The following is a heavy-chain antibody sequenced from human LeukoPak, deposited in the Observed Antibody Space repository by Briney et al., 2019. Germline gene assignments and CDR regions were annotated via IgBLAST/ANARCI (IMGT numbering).Heavy chain of an antibody. D-gene: IGHD6-19*01. CDR3: SRGSGWLSVY. V-gene: IGHV3-49*03. Sequence: GGSLRLSCTASGFTFGDYLMSWFRQAPGQGLEWIGFISGGTTEYAASVKGRFTISRDDSTSIAYLQMNSLTTEDTAVYYCSRGSGWLSVYWGQGTLVTVSS. CDR1: GFTFGDYL. CDR2: ISGGTT. J-gene: IGHJ4*02.